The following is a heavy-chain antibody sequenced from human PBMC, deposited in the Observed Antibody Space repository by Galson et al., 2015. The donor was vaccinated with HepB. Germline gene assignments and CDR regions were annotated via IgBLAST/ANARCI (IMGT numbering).Heavy chain of an antibody. CDR3: AKDLYGNPKIYFDY. CDR2: ISWNSGSI. J-gene: IGHJ4*02. CDR1: GFTFDDYA. Sequence: SLRLSCAASGFTFDDYAMHWVRQAPGKGLEWVSGISWNSGSIDYADSVKGRFTISRDNAKNSLYLQMNSLRAEDTALYYCAKDLYGNPKIYFDYWGQGTLVTVSS. D-gene: IGHD2/OR15-2a*01. V-gene: IGHV3-9*01.